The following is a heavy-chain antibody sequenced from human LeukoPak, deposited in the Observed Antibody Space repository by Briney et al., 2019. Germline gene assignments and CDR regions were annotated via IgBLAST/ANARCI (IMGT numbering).Heavy chain of an antibody. CDR1: GGSISSGAYY. Sequence: SETLSLTCTVSGGSISSGAYYWNWIRQHPGKGLEWIGYIYYSGSTYYNPSLKSRVTMSVDTSKNQFSLKLSSVTAADTAVYYCAREVTEDWFDPWGRGTLVTGAS. V-gene: IGHV4-31*03. CDR3: AREVTEDWFDP. CDR2: IYYSGST. J-gene: IGHJ5*02. D-gene: IGHD4-23*01.